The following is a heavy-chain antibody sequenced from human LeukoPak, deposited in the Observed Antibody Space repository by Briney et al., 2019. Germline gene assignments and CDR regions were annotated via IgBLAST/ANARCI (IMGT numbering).Heavy chain of an antibody. CDR2: ISSSSSYI. J-gene: IGHJ4*02. CDR1: GFTFSSYS. D-gene: IGHD3-16*01. Sequence: PGGSLRLSCAASGFTFSSYSMNWVRQAPEKGLEWVSSISSSSSYIYYADSVKGRFTISRDNAKNSLYLQMNSLRAEDTAVYYCAREDRHRSHGGDYWGQGTLVTVSS. CDR3: AREDRHRSHGGDY. V-gene: IGHV3-21*01.